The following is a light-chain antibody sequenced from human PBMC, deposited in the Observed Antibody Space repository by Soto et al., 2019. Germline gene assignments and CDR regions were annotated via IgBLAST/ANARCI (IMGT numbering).Light chain of an antibody. J-gene: IGLJ1*01. CDR1: RSDVGGYDY. V-gene: IGLV2-11*01. Sequence: QSALTQPRSVSGSPGQSVTISCTGTRSDVGGYDYVSWYQQHPGKAPKLMIYDVTKRPSGVPDRFSGSRSGNTASLTISGLQAEDDADYYCCSYAGTYTFYVFGTGTKLTVL. CDR2: DVT. CDR3: CSYAGTYTFYV.